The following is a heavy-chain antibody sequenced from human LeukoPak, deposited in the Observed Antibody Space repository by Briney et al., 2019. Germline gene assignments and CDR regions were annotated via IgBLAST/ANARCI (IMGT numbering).Heavy chain of an antibody. V-gene: IGHV3-23*01. Sequence: ETLSLTCTVSGGSISSYYWSWVRQAPGKGLEWVSGISGSGGSTDYADSVKGRFTISRDNSKNTLYLQMNSLRVEDTAVYYCAKDPGYQVVYCFDYWGQGTLVTVSS. CDR1: GGSISSYY. CDR2: ISGSGGST. J-gene: IGHJ4*02. D-gene: IGHD2-2*01. CDR3: AKDPGYQVVYCFDY.